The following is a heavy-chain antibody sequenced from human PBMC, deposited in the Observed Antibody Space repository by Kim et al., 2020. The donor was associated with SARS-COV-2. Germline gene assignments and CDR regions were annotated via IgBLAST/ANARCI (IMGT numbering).Heavy chain of an antibody. CDR2: SYT. V-gene: IGHV5-10-1*01. J-gene: IGHJ6*02. CDR3: ARRRVYGMDV. Sequence: SYTNYSPSFQGHVTISADKSSSTAYLQWTSLKASDTAMYYCARRRVYGMDVWGQGTTVTVSS.